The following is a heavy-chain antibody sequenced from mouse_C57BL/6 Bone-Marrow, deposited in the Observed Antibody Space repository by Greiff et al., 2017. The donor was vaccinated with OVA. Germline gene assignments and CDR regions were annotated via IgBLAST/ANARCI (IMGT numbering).Heavy chain of an antibody. V-gene: IGHV7-3*01. CDR2: ISNKANGYTT. J-gene: IGHJ1*03. Sequence: EVKVEESGGGLVQPGGSLSLSCAASGFTFTDYYMSWVRQPPGKALEWLGFISNKANGYTTEYSASVKGRFTISRDNSQSNLYLQMNVLRAEDSDTYKGARDNNNGRDGYIDVWGTGTTVTVSS. CDR3: ARDNNNGRDGYIDV. D-gene: IGHD1-1*01. CDR1: GFTFTDYY.